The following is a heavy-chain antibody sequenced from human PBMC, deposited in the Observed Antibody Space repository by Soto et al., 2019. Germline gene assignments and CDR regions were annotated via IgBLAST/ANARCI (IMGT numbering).Heavy chain of an antibody. Sequence: GASVKVSCKASGGTFSSYTISWVRQAPGQGLEWMGRIIPILGIANYAQKFQGRVTITADKSTSTAYMELSSLRSEDTAVYYCVQRPYYDILTGYPAFDYWGQGTLVTVSS. J-gene: IGHJ4*02. CDR1: GGTFSSYT. V-gene: IGHV1-69*02. D-gene: IGHD3-9*01. CDR2: IIPILGIA. CDR3: VQRPYYDILTGYPAFDY.